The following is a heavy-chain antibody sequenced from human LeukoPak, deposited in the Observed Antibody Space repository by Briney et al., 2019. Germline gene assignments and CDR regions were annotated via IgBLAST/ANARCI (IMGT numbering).Heavy chain of an antibody. J-gene: IGHJ6*03. CDR3: ARTIVGVAYYYYMDG. Sequence: SETLSLTCAVSGYSISSGYYWGWIRQPPGKGLEWIGSIYHSGSTYYNPSLKSRVTISVDKSKNQVSLKLSSVTAADTAVYYCARTIVGVAYYYYMDGWGKGTTVTVSS. CDR2: IYHSGST. CDR1: GYSISSGYY. V-gene: IGHV4-38-2*01. D-gene: IGHD3-3*01.